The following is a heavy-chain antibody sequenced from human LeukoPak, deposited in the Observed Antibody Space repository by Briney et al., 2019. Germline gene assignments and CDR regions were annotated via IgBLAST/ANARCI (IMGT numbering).Heavy chain of an antibody. CDR1: GGSISSSNW. CDR2: IYHSGST. D-gene: IGHD2-15*01. J-gene: IGHJ4*02. V-gene: IGHV4-4*02. Sequence: SETLSLTCAVSGGSISSSNWWSWVRQPPGKGLEWIGEIYHSGSTNYNPSLKSRVTISVDKSKNQFSLKLSSVTAADTAVYYCARVGYCSGGSCYGDFDYWGQGTLVTVSS. CDR3: ARVGYCSGGSCYGDFDY.